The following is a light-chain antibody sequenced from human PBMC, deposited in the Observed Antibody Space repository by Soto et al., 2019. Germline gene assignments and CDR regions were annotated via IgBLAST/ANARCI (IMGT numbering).Light chain of an antibody. V-gene: IGKV1-6*01. CDR1: QDIRND. CDR3: LQAYNYPRT. Sequence: AIQMTQSPSSLSASVGDRVTITCRASQDIRNDLGWYQQKAGKVPKLLIHGASTLQSGVPSRFSGRGSGIDFTLTVSSLQHEYFATYYCLQAYNYPRTFGQGTKLEIK. CDR2: GAS. J-gene: IGKJ2*01.